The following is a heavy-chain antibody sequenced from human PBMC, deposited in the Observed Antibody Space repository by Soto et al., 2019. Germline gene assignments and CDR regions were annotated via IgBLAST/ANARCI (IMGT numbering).Heavy chain of an antibody. CDR1: GFTYANYG. CDR2: ISGSGDST. V-gene: IGHV3-23*01. CDR3: AKGTCFRGDGGRCYYFDY. Sequence: GGSLRLSCAASGFTYANYGMSWVRQAPGKGLEWVSSISGSGDSTYYADSVKGRFTISRDNYKDTLYLQMNTLRAEDTAVYYCAKGTCFRGDGGRCYYFDYSGQGTLVIVSS. D-gene: IGHD3-10*01. J-gene: IGHJ4*02.